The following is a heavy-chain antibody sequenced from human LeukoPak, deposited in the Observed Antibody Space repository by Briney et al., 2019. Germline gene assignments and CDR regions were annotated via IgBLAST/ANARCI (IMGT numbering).Heavy chain of an antibody. V-gene: IGHV4-34*01. Sequence: SETLSLTCAVYGGSFSGYYWSWIRQPPGKGLEWIGEINHSGSTNYNPSLKSRVTISVDTSKNQFSLKLSSVTAADTAVYYCARGPIAAAANEYNWFDPWGQGTLVTVSP. CDR2: INHSGST. D-gene: IGHD6-13*01. J-gene: IGHJ5*02. CDR3: ARGPIAAAANEYNWFDP. CDR1: GGSFSGYY.